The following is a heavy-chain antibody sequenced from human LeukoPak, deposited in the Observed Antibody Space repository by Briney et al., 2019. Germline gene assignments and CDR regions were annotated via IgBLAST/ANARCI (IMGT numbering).Heavy chain of an antibody. CDR1: GGSFSGYY. Sequence: PSETLSLTCAVYGGSFSGYYWSWIRQPPGKGLEWIGEINHSGSTNYNPSLKSRVTISVDTSKNQFSLKLSSVTAADTAVYYCARGRLTMVRGVMYAFDIWGQGTMVTVSS. J-gene: IGHJ3*02. V-gene: IGHV4-34*01. CDR2: INHSGST. D-gene: IGHD3-10*01. CDR3: ARGRLTMVRGVMYAFDI.